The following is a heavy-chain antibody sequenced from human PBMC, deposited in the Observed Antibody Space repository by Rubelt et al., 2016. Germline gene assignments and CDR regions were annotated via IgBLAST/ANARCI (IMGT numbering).Heavy chain of an antibody. Sequence: QVQLVESGGGVVQPGRSLRLSCAASGFTFSSYGMHWVRQAPGKGLEWVAIIWYDGSNENYADSVKGRFTISRDNSKNTLYLQMNSLTAEDTAVYYCAREGGAYSGSYGGYFDYWGQGTLVTVSS. J-gene: IGHJ4*02. D-gene: IGHD1-26*01. V-gene: IGHV3-33*01. CDR2: IWYDGSNE. CDR1: GFTFSSYG. CDR3: AREGGAYSGSYGGYFDY.